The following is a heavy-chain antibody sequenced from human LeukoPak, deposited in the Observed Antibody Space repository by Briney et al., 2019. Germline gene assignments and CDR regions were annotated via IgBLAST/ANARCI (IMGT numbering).Heavy chain of an antibody. CDR2: INPSGGST. Sequence: ASVKVSCKASGYTFTSYYMHWVRQAPGQGLEWMGIINPSGGSTSYAQKFQGRVTMTRDTSTSTVYMELSSLRSEDTAVYYCARGIAAEPSGGNWFDPWGQGTLVTVSS. V-gene: IGHV1-46*01. CDR1: GYTFTSYY. CDR3: ARGIAAEPSGGNWFDP. D-gene: IGHD6-13*01. J-gene: IGHJ5*02.